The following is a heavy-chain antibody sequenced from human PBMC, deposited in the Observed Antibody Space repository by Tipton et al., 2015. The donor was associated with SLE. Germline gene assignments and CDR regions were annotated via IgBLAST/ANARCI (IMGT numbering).Heavy chain of an antibody. V-gene: IGHV4-38-2*02. Sequence: TLSLTCAVSGYSISSGYSWAWIRQPPGKGLEWIGTFFSGGSTYYNPSLKSRVTISVDTSKNQFSLKLSSVTAADTAVYYCVRDGRFGIVVVVNWGQGTLVTVSS. CDR3: VRDGRFGIVVVVN. D-gene: IGHD2-15*01. CDR1: GYSISSGYS. J-gene: IGHJ4*02. CDR2: FFSGGST.